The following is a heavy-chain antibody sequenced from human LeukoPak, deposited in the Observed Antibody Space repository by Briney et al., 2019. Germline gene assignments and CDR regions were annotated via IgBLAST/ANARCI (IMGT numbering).Heavy chain of an antibody. CDR2: IYYSGST. CDR1: GGSISSYY. CDR3: ARDLSGYSGYDYFLI. D-gene: IGHD5-12*01. Sequence: PSETLSLTCTVSGGSISSYYWSWIRQPPGKGLEWIGYIYYSGSTNYNPSLKSRVTISVDTSKNQFSLKLSSVTAADTAVYYCARDLSGYSGYDYFLIWGQGTLVTVSS. J-gene: IGHJ4*02. V-gene: IGHV4-59*01.